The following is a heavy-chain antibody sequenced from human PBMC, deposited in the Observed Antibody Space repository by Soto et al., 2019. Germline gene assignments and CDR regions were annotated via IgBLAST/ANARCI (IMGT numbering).Heavy chain of an antibody. Sequence: SETLSLTCTVSGVPITTYYWSWIRQPPGKGLEWIGYIYYSGSTSYNPSLKSRVTISIDTSKNQFSLKLTSVTAADTAVYYCARGYYYDSSGPFDSWGQGTLVTVSS. CDR1: GVPITTYY. D-gene: IGHD3-22*01. V-gene: IGHV4-59*01. J-gene: IGHJ4*02. CDR2: IYYSGST. CDR3: ARGYYYDSSGPFDS.